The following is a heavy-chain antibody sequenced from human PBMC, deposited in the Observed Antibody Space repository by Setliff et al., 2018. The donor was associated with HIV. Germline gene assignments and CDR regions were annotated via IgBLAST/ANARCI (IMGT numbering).Heavy chain of an antibody. V-gene: IGHV4-59*12. CDR1: GGSISTYY. J-gene: IGHJ4*02. CDR2: IYDSGST. Sequence: SETLSLTCNVSGGSISTYYCSWIRQPPGKGLEWIGYIYDSGSTNCNPSLKSRFTISRDNARDSLYLQMNSLRAEDTAVYYCARDTTSGWMLTNWGQGTLVTVSS. D-gene: IGHD6-25*01. CDR3: ARDTTSGWMLTN.